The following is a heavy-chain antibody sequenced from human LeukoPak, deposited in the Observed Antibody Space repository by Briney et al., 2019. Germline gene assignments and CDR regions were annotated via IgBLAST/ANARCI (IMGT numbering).Heavy chain of an antibody. CDR3: ARPYYYDSRIDP. J-gene: IGHJ5*02. CDR2: MYYSGST. Sequence: PSETLSLTCTVSGGSISSGDYYWSWIRQPPGKGLEWIGYMYYSGSTYYNPSLKSRATISVDTSKNQFSLKLSSVTAADTAVYYCARPYYYDSRIDPRGQGTLVTVSS. CDR1: GGSISSGDYY. D-gene: IGHD3-22*01. V-gene: IGHV4-30-4*01.